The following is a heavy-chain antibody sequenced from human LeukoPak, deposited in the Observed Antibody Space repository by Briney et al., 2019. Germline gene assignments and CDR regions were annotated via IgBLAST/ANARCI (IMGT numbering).Heavy chain of an antibody. CDR2: IYYSGST. D-gene: IGHD2-2*01. CDR1: GGSISSGGYY. J-gene: IGHJ5*02. V-gene: IGHV4-31*11. CDR3: ARGLGYCRSTSCYPAYNWFDP. Sequence: SETLSLTCAVSGGSISSGGYYWSWIRQHPGKGLEWIGYIYYSGSTCYNPSLKSRVTISVDTSKNQFSLKLSSVTAADTAVYYGARGLGYCRSTSCYPAYNWFDPWGQGTLVTVS.